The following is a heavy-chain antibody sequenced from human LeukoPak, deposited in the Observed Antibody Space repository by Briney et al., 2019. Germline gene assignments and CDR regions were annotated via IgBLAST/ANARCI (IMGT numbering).Heavy chain of an antibody. J-gene: IGHJ3*02. Sequence: SETLSLTCAVYGGSFSGYYWSWIRQPPGKGLEWIGEINHSGSTNYNPSLKSRVTISVDTSKNQFSLKLSSVTAADTAVYYRARVSGSYGETDAFDIWGQGTMVTVSS. CDR1: GGSFSGYY. CDR2: INHSGST. D-gene: IGHD1-26*01. CDR3: ARVSGSYGETDAFDI. V-gene: IGHV4-34*01.